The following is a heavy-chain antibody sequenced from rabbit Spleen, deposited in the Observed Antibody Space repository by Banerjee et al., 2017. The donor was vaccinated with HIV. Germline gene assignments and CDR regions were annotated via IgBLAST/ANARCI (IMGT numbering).Heavy chain of an antibody. CDR3: ARDTGNSYSSYGMDL. CDR2: IDSGSSSGFN. V-gene: IGHV1S40*01. D-gene: IGHD8-1*01. J-gene: IGHJ6*01. Sequence: QSGEGAGGDLVKPGASLTLTCTASGVSFRSISYMCWVGQAPGKGLEWIACIDSGSSSGFNYSASWEKGRFTCSKTSSTTVTLQMTSMTVEDTATYFCARDTGNSYSSYGMDLWGQGTLVTVS. CDR1: GVSFRSISY.